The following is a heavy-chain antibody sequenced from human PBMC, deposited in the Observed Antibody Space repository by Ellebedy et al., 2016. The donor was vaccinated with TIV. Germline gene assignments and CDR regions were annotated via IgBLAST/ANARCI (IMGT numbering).Heavy chain of an antibody. CDR2: IRQDSTEE. Sequence: GESLKISCAASGFTFSSYWMTWVRQAPGKGLEWVANIRQDSTEENYVDSVKGRFTISRDNTKKSLYLLMNSLRAEDTAVYYCARGGVSAGADYWGQGTLVTVSS. J-gene: IGHJ4*02. CDR3: ARGGVSAGADY. CDR1: GFTFSSYW. V-gene: IGHV3-7*03. D-gene: IGHD6-19*01.